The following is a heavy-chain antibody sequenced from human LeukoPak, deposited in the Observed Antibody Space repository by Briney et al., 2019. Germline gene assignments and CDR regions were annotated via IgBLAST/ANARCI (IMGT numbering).Heavy chain of an antibody. D-gene: IGHD5-12*01. CDR1: GLTFSSFE. CDR2: ISSSGNTI. J-gene: IGHJ6*02. CDR3: ATYVGLRRRSTVLMDV. V-gene: IGHV3-48*03. Sequence: GGSLRLSCTASGLTFSSFEMTWVRQAPGKGLEWVSYISSSGNTIYYADSVKGRFTISRDNAKNSLYLQLNSLRVEDTAIYYCATYVGLRRRSTVLMDVWGQGTTVTVSS.